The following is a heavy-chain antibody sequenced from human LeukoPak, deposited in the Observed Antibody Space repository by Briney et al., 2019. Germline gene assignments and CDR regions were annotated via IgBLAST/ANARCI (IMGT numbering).Heavy chain of an antibody. Sequence: ASVKVSCKACGYTFASYGISGVRQACGQGLEWMGWISAYNGNTNNAQKRQGRVTMTTDTSTSTAYMELRRLRSDDTAVYYCARDGGDCSGGSCRLRFPPDSWGQGTLVTVSS. D-gene: IGHD2-15*01. J-gene: IGHJ5*01. CDR3: ARDGGDCSGGSCRLRFPPDS. V-gene: IGHV1-18*01. CDR2: ISAYNGNT. CDR1: GYTFASYG.